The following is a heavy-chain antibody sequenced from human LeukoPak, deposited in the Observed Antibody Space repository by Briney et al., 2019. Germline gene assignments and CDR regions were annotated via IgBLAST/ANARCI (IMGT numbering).Heavy chain of an antibody. D-gene: IGHD6-13*01. CDR1: GFTFDDYA. CDR3: VKDRAAATLEYFQH. V-gene: IGHV3-9*01. Sequence: HSGGSLRLSCAASGFTFDDYAMHWVRQAPGKGLEWVSGIRWNSGSIGYADSVKGRFTISRDNAKNSLYLQMNSLRAEDTAWYYCVKDRAAATLEYFQHWGQGTLVTVSS. CDR2: IRWNSGSI. J-gene: IGHJ1*01.